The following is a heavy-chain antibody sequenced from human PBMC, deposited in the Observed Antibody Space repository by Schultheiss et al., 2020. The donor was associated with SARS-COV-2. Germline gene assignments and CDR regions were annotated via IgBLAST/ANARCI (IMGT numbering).Heavy chain of an antibody. J-gene: IGHJ6*03. CDR3: ARGDLQTYYDFWSGYYTDYYYYMDV. CDR2: ISFSGGTT. D-gene: IGHD3-3*01. V-gene: IGHV3-23*01. Sequence: GGSLRLSCAASGFTFSSYSMNWVRQAPGKGLEWVSSISFSGGTTYYADSVKGRFTISRDNSKNTLYLQMNSLRAEDTAVYYCARGDLQTYYDFWSGYYTDYYYYMDVWGKGTTVTVSS. CDR1: GFTFSSYS.